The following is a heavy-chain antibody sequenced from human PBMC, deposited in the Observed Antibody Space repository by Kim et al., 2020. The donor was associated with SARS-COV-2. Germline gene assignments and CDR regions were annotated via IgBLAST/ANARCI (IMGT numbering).Heavy chain of an antibody. CDR2: MNQDGSEK. D-gene: IGHD4-17*01. J-gene: IGHJ4*02. Sequence: GGSLRLSCAASGFTFSSFWMSWVRQAPGKGLEWVANMNQDGSEKYYVDSVRGRFTISRDNAKNSVYLQMNSLRVEDTAVYYCARGPFTVVSLWGQGTLVTVSS. CDR1: GFTFSSFW. V-gene: IGHV3-7*01. CDR3: ARGPFTVVSL.